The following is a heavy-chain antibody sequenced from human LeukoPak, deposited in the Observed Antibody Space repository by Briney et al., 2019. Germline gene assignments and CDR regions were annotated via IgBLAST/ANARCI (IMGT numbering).Heavy chain of an antibody. CDR1: GYTFTDYY. J-gene: IGHJ4*02. CDR3: ARDLLTSLRLDDF. V-gene: IGHV1-2*02. CDR2: INPNSGTT. D-gene: IGHD2-21*02. Sequence: ASVPVSFQASGYTFTDYYLHWVRQAPGQGLEWMGWINPNSGTTSYAQKVQGRVTMTRDNSKSTVYMELSSLRADDTAVYYCARDLLTSLRLDDFWGQGTLVTVSS.